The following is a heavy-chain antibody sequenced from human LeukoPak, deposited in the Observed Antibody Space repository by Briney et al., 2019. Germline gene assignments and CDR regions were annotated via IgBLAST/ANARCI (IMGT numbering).Heavy chain of an antibody. D-gene: IGHD3-9*01. Sequence: PSETLSLTCTVSGGSVSSYYWSCIRQTPGKGLEWIGYIYYSGSADYNPSLKSRVTISVDTSKNQFSLKVRSVTAADTAMYYCARSPVVRCFRATYFDYWGQGTLVTVSS. V-gene: IGHV4-59*02. CDR1: GGSVSSYY. CDR3: ARSPVVRCFRATYFDY. J-gene: IGHJ4*02. CDR2: IYYSGSA.